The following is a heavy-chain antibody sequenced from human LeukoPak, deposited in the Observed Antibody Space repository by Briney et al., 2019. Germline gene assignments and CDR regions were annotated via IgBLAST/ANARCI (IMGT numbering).Heavy chain of an antibody. V-gene: IGHV3-21*01. CDR3: ARGGYSSSWYPPPWFDP. Sequence: PGVSLTLLCAASSFTLYIYSKNGLPRARGKALVCVSHISRSISYIYYADSVKGRLTISRENAKNSLYLQMNSLRAGDTAVYYCARGGYSSSWYPPPWFDPWGQGTLVTVSS. J-gene: IGHJ5*02. D-gene: IGHD6-13*01. CDR1: SFTLYIYS. CDR2: ISRSISYI.